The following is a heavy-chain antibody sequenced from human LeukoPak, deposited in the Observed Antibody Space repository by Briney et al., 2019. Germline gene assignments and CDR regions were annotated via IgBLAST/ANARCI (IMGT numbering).Heavy chain of an antibody. CDR3: AKDRSEGSGSPID. J-gene: IGHJ4*02. D-gene: IGHD3-10*01. CDR2: ISYDGSNK. Sequence: GGSLRLSCAASGFTFSSYGMHWVRQAPGKGLEWVAVISYDGSNKYYADSVKGRFTISRDNSKNTLYLQMNSLRAEDTAVYYCAKDRSEGSGSPIDWGQGTLVTVSS. CDR1: GFTFSSYG. V-gene: IGHV3-30*18.